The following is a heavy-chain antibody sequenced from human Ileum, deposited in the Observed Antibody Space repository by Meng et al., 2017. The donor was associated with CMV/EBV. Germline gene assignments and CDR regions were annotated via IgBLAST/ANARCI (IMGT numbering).Heavy chain of an antibody. CDR1: GYTLSTYH. V-gene: IGHV1-46*01. Sequence: QVHLVQSGAEVKKPGASVKVSCKASGYTLSTYHMHWLRQAPGQGLEWMGVINPTNGGTDYAQQFQGRVTMTTDTSTNTVCLELSSLTSDDTAVYYCARVLVAGRAEYHYWGQGTLVTVSS. CDR3: ARVLVAGRAEYHY. J-gene: IGHJ4*02. CDR2: INPTNGGT. D-gene: IGHD6-19*01.